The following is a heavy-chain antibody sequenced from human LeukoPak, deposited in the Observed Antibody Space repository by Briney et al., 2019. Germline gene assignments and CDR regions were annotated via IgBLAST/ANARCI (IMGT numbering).Heavy chain of an antibody. CDR3: ANGSSGSYLQEH. Sequence: PGGSLRLSCAVSGFTFSSYSMNWVRQAPGKGLEWVSSITSSSSYIYYADSVKGRFTISRDNSKNTLYLQMNSLRAEDTAVYYCANGSSGSYLQEHWGQGTLVTVSS. D-gene: IGHD1-26*01. CDR2: ITSSSSYI. CDR1: GFTFSSYS. J-gene: IGHJ1*01. V-gene: IGHV3-21*04.